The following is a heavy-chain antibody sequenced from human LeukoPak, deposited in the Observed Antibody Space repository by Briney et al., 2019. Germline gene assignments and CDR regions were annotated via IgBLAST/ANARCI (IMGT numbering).Heavy chain of an antibody. CDR1: GFTFSSYS. D-gene: IGHD3-3*01. Sequence: GGSLRLSCAASGFTFSSYSMNWVRQAPGKGLEWVSSISSSSSYIYYADSVKGRFTISRDNAKNSLYLQMNSLRAEDTAVYYCARVGTIFVMDVWGKGTTVTVSS. V-gene: IGHV3-21*01. CDR2: ISSSSSYI. J-gene: IGHJ6*03. CDR3: ARVGTIFVMDV.